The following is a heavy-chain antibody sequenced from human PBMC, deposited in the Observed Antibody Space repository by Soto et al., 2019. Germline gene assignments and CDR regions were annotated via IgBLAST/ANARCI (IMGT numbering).Heavy chain of an antibody. CDR3: ARGLVVPAAMQGYYYYSGMDV. CDR1: GGSFSGYY. V-gene: IGHV4-34*01. CDR2: INRSGST. D-gene: IGHD2-2*01. Sequence: PSETLSLTCAVYGGSFSGYYWNWIRQPPGKGLEWIGEINRSGSTTYNPSLKSRVTMSVDTSKNQFSLNLTSVTAADTAVYYCARGLVVPAAMQGYYYYSGMDVWGQGTTVTVSS. J-gene: IGHJ6*02.